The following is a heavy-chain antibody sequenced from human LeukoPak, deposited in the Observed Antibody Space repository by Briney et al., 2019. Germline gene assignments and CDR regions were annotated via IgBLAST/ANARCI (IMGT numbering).Heavy chain of an antibody. CDR3: ARRGENWGIAFDI. V-gene: IGHV4-39*01. J-gene: IGHJ3*02. CDR1: GGSISTSSYY. D-gene: IGHD3-16*01. Sequence: SETLSLTCTVSGGSISTSSYYWGWIRQPPGKGLEWIASIYYSGNTCYNPSLKSRVAISIDTSKNQFSLKLSSVTAADTAVYYCARRGENWGIAFDIWGQGTTVTVSS. CDR2: IYYSGNT.